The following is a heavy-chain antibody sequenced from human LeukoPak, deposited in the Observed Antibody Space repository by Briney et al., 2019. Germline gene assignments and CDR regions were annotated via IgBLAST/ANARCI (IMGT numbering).Heavy chain of an antibody. V-gene: IGHV4-4*02. Sequence: PSGTLSLTCAVSGGSISSSNWWSWVRQPPGKGLEWIGEIYHSGSTYYNPSLKSRVTISVDTSKNQFSLKLSSVTAADTAVYYCARGDMVRGVAFDPWGQGTLVTVSS. J-gene: IGHJ5*02. CDR3: ARGDMVRGVAFDP. CDR1: GGSISSSNW. D-gene: IGHD3-10*01. CDR2: IYHSGST.